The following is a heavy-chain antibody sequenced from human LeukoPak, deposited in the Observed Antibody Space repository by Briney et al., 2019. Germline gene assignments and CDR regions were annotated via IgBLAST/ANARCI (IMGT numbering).Heavy chain of an antibody. D-gene: IGHD3-9*01. CDR2: MNPNSGNT. J-gene: IGHJ4*02. Sequence: GASVKVSCKASGYTFTSYDINWVRQATGQGLEWMGWMNPNSGNTGYAQKFQGRVTMTRNTSISTAYMELSSLRSEDTAVYYGARYYDILTGTPSFDYWGQGTLVTVSS. V-gene: IGHV1-8*01. CDR3: ARYYDILTGTPSFDY. CDR1: GYTFTSYD.